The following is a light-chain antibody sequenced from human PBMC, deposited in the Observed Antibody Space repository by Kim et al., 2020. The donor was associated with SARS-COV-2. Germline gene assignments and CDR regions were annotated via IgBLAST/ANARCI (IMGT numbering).Light chain of an antibody. CDR3: QHYYTYPFT. Sequence: AIRMTQSPSSLSASRGDRVTITCRASESVSGLLAWYQQKPGKAPDLLIYGASTLQRGLSSRFSGSGSGTEFTLTINYLQPEDFATYYCQHYYTYPFTFGPGTKVDIK. CDR2: GAS. V-gene: IGKV1-8*01. CDR1: ESVSGL. J-gene: IGKJ3*01.